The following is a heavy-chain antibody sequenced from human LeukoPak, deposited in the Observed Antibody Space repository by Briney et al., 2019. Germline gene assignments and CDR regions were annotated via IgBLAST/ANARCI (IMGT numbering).Heavy chain of an antibody. Sequence: GGSLRLSCAAPGFTFSSYEMNWVRQAPGKGLEWVSYISSSGSTIYYADSVKGRFTISRDNAKNSLYLQMNSLRAEDTAVYYCARSMDTAMVFDSYGYFGYWGQGTLVTVSS. CDR2: ISSSGSTI. J-gene: IGHJ4*02. CDR3: ARSMDTAMVFDSYGYFGY. D-gene: IGHD5-18*01. CDR1: GFTFSSYE. V-gene: IGHV3-48*03.